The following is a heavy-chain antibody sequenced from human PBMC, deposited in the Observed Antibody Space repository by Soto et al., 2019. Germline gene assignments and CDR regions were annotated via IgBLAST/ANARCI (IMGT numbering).Heavy chain of an antibody. D-gene: IGHD2-15*01. J-gene: IGHJ5*02. V-gene: IGHV4-34*01. CDR2: INDSGST. CDR3: ARERGRYCSGESCYPFGP. Sequence: SENLSLTCAVYGGAFRGYCWILIRQPPGKGLEWLGEINDSGSTNYNPSLKSRITISLDTSKKEISLRLSSVTAADTAVYYCARERGRYCSGESCYPFGPWGQGALVTSPQ. CDR1: GGAFRGYC.